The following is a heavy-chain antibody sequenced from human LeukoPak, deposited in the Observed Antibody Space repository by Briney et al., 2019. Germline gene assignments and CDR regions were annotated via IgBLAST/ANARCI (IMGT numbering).Heavy chain of an antibody. J-gene: IGHJ5*02. V-gene: IGHV4-30-4*01. CDR2: IYYSGST. Sequence: SQTLSLTCTVSGGSISSGDYYWSWIRQPPGKGLEWIVYIYYSGSTYYNPSLKSRVTISVDTSKNQFSLKLSSVTAADTAVYYCTRGPTIVVVVAAIWFDPWGQGTLVTVSS. D-gene: IGHD2-15*01. CDR1: GGSISSGDYY. CDR3: TRGPTIVVVVAAIWFDP.